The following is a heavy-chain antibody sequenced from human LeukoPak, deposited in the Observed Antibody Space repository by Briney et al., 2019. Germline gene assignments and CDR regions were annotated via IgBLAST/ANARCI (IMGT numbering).Heavy chain of an antibody. D-gene: IGHD2-2*01. Sequence: SVKVSCKASGGTFSSYAISWVRQAPGQGLEWMGGIIPIFGTASYAQKFQGRVTITADESTSTVYMELSSLRSEDTAVYYCARDARQDIVVVPAARQYYFDYWGQGTLVTVSS. CDR3: ARDARQDIVVVPAARQYYFDY. CDR1: GGTFSSYA. V-gene: IGHV1-69*01. CDR2: IIPIFGTA. J-gene: IGHJ4*02.